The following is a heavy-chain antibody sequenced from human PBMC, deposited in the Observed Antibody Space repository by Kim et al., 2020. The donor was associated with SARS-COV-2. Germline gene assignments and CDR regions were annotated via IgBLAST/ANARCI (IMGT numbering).Heavy chain of an antibody. CDR1: GYTFTSYA. CDR2: INAGNGNT. Sequence: ASVKVSCKASGYTFTSYAMHWVRQAPGQRLEWVGWINAGNGNTKYSQKFQGRVTITRDTSASTAYMELSSLRSEDTAVYYCASGYYDSSGYFPRDVSPTVYYYYYYGMDVWGQGTTVTVSS. J-gene: IGHJ6*02. V-gene: IGHV1-3*01. CDR3: ASGYYDSSGYFPRDVSPTVYYYYYYGMDV. D-gene: IGHD3-22*01.